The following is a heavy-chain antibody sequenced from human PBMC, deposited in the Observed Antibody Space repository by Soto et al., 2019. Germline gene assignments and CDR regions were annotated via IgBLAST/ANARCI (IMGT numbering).Heavy chain of an antibody. CDR2: ISGSGGST. Sequence: GGSLRLSCAASGFTFSSYAMSWVRQAPGKGLEWVSAISGSGGSTYYADSVKGRFTISRDNSKDTLYLQMNSLRAEDTAVYYCAKAPGPAAMFGWFDPWGQGTLVTVSS. D-gene: IGHD2-2*01. CDR3: AKAPGPAAMFGWFDP. V-gene: IGHV3-23*01. J-gene: IGHJ5*02. CDR1: GFTFSSYA.